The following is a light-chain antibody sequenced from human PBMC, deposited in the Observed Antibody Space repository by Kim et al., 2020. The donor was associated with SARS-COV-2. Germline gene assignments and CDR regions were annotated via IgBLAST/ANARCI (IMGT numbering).Light chain of an antibody. Sequence: ASIGDRVTITCRASQVIGTRLAWYQQKPAKAPNLLIYTTSNLQSGVPSRFSGSGSGTDFTLTISNLQPEDFATYYCQQANSFPFTFGPGTKVDIK. CDR2: TTS. CDR3: QQANSFPFT. J-gene: IGKJ3*01. CDR1: QVIGTR. V-gene: IGKV1-12*01.